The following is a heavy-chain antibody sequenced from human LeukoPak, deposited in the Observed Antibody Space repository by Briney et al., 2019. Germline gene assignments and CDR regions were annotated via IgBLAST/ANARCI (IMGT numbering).Heavy chain of an antibody. J-gene: IGHJ4*02. V-gene: IGHV4-30-4*08. D-gene: IGHD2-21*02. Sequence: SETLSLTCTVSGGSISSGDYYWSWIRQPPGKGLEWIGYIYYSGSTYYNPSLKSRVTISVDTSKNQFSLKLSSVAAADTAVYYCARVVMVVTANYFDYWGQGTLVTVSS. CDR1: GGSISSGDYY. CDR2: IYYSGST. CDR3: ARVVMVVTANYFDY.